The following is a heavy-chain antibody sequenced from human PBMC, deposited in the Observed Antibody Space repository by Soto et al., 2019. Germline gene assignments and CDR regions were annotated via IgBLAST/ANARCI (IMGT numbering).Heavy chain of an antibody. J-gene: IGHJ6*02. D-gene: IGHD1-7*01. Sequence: ASVKVSCKASGYTFSGFYMHWVRQAPGQGLEWMGWINPNSGGTKSAEKFQGRVTMTRDTSISTAYMELSSLRSEDTAVYYCAREELGNPYYYYYGMDVWGQGTTVTVSS. CDR2: INPNSGGT. V-gene: IGHV1-2*02. CDR1: GYTFSGFY. CDR3: AREELGNPYYYYYGMDV.